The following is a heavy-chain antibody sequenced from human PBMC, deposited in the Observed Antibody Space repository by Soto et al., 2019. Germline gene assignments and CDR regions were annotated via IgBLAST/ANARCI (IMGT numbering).Heavy chain of an antibody. CDR3: AKDIRPIGPAAMSFGYNWFDP. V-gene: IGHV3-23*01. CDR2: ISGSGGST. Sequence: GGSLRLSCAASGVTFSSYAMSWVRQATGKGLEWVSAISGSGGSTYYADSVKGRFTISRDNSKNTLYLQMNSLRAEDTAVYYCAKDIRPIGPAAMSFGYNWFDPWGQGTLVTVSS. D-gene: IGHD2-2*01. CDR1: GVTFSSYA. J-gene: IGHJ5*02.